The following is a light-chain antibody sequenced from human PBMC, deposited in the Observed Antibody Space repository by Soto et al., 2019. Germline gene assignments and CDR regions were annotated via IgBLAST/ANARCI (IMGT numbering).Light chain of an antibody. CDR3: QQYYNTPYT. V-gene: IGKV4-1*01. CDR1: QSVLHSSNGNNY. CDR2: WSS. J-gene: IGKJ2*01. Sequence: DIEMTQSPDSLSVSLGERATINCRSSQSVLHSSNGNNYIAWYQQKPGQPPKLLIYWSSTRESGVPDRFSGGGSGTDFTLTISSLQAEDVAVYYCQQYYNTPYTFGQGTQLEIK.